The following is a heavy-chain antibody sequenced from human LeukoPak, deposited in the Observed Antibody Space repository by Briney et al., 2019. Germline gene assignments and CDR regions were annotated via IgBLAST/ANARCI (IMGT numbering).Heavy chain of an antibody. CDR2: INPSGGST. V-gene: IGHV1-46*03. J-gene: IGHJ3*02. D-gene: IGHD3-22*01. CDR1: GYTFTSYY. Sequence: ASVKVSCKESGYTFTSYYMHWVRQAPGQGLEWMGIINPSGGSTSYAQKFQGRVTMTRDTSTSTVYMELSSLRSEDTAVYYCARADSSGFAFDIWGQGTMVTVSS. CDR3: ARADSSGFAFDI.